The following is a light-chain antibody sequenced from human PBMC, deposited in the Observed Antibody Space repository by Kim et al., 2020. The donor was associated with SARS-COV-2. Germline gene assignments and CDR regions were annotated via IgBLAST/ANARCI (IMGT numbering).Light chain of an antibody. Sequence: PGGTVTLTCASSTGTVTSTYYPNWFQQKPGQAPRSLIYSTNNKHSWTPARFSGSLLGGKAALTLSGVQPEDEADYHCFLYYSGAWVFGGGTKLTVL. CDR2: STN. CDR3: FLYYSGAWV. V-gene: IGLV7-43*01. J-gene: IGLJ3*02. CDR1: TGTVTSTYY.